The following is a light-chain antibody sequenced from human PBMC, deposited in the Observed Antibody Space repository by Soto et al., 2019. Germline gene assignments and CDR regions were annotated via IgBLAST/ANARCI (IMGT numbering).Light chain of an antibody. CDR2: EVS. CDR3: CSYTSSSTLYV. V-gene: IGLV2-14*01. CDR1: SSDVGGYNY. Sequence: QSALTQPASVSGSPGQSITISCTGTSSDVGGYNYVSWYQQHPGKAPKLMIYEVSNRPSGVSNRFSGSKSGNTASLTISGLQAEDEADYYCCSYTSSSTLYVFGTGTKAPS. J-gene: IGLJ1*01.